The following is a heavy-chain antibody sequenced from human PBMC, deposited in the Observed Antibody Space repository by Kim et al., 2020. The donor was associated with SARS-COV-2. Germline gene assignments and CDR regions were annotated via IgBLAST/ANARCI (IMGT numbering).Heavy chain of an antibody. CDR1: GGSISSSSYY. Sequence: SETLSLTCTVSGGSISSSSYYWGWIRQPPGKGLEWIGSIYYSGSTYYNPSLKSRVTISVDTSKNQFSLKLSSVTAADTAVYYCARQARGSGRPGDYWGQGTLVTVSS. D-gene: IGHD3-10*01. V-gene: IGHV4-39*01. CDR3: ARQARGSGRPGDY. J-gene: IGHJ4*02. CDR2: IYYSGST.